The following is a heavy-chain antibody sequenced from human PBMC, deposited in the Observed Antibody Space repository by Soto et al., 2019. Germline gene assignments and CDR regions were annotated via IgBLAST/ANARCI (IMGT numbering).Heavy chain of an antibody. J-gene: IGHJ3*02. CDR3: ARRSIGATGAAFDI. Sequence: ASVKVSCKASGYTFIDYYMHWVRQAPGQGLEWMGWINPNSGDTSYAQKFQGWLTVTRDTSISTAYMELSRLRSDDTAVYYCARRSIGATGAAFDIWGRG. CDR2: INPNSGDT. D-gene: IGHD1-26*01. CDR1: GYTFIDYY. V-gene: IGHV1-2*04.